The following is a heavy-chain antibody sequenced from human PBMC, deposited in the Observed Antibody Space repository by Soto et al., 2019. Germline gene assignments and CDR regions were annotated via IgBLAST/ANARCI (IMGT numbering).Heavy chain of an antibody. CDR3: AKDLGSGKPYYYYAMDV. CDR2: ISYDGSNK. J-gene: IGHJ6*02. D-gene: IGHD3-10*01. V-gene: IGHV3-30*18. CDR1: GFIFSRYG. Sequence: GGSLRLSCAASGFIFSRYGMHWVRQAPGKGLEWVAVISYDGSNKYCAESVKGRFIISRDKSENTLYLQMNSLRAEDTAVYYCAKDLGSGKPYYYYAMDVWGQGTTVTVSS.